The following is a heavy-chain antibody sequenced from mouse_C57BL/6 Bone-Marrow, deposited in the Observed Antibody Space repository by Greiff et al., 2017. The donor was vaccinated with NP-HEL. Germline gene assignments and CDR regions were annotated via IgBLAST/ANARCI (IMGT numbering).Heavy chain of an antibody. CDR2: LDPSDSYT. D-gene: IGHD2-3*01. CDR1: GYTFTSYW. J-gene: IGHJ4*01. CDR3: ARDGGYYVYAMDY. Sequence: VQLQQPGAELVKPGASVKLSCKASGYTFTSYWMQWVKQRPGQGLEWIGELDPSDSYTNYNQKFKGKATLTVDTSSSTAYMQLSSLTSEDSAVYYCARDGGYYVYAMDYWGQGTSVTVSS. V-gene: IGHV1-50*01.